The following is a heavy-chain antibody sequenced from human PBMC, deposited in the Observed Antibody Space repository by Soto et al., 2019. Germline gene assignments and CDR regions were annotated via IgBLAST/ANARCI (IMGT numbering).Heavy chain of an antibody. V-gene: IGHV4-34*01. CDR2: INHSGST. Sequence: SETLSLTCAVYGGSFSGYYWSWIRQPPGKGLEWIGEINHSGSTNYNPSLKSRVTISVETSMNQFSVKLSSVTAADTAVYYCARGLSRETIAVDDFDYWGQGTLVTVSS. J-gene: IGHJ4*02. CDR3: ARGLSRETIAVDDFDY. D-gene: IGHD6-19*01. CDR1: GGSFSGYY.